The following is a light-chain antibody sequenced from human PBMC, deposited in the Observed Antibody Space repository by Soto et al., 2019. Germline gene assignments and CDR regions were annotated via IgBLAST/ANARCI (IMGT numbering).Light chain of an antibody. V-gene: IGKV1-27*01. CDR3: QKYNSAPRT. CDR2: AAS. CDR1: QGISNY. J-gene: IGKJ1*01. Sequence: DIQMTQSPSSLSASVGDRVTITCRARQGISNYLAWYQQKPGKVPKLLIYAASTLQSGVTSRFRGSGSGTDFTLTISSLQPEDVATYYCQKYNSAPRTFGQGTKVEIK.